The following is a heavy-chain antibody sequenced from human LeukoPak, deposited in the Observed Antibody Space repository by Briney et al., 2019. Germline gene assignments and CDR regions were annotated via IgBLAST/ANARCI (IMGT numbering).Heavy chain of an antibody. J-gene: IGHJ6*02. CDR1: GYTFTSDD. Sequence: ASVKVSCKASGYTFTSDDINWVRQATGQGLEWMGWMNPNSGNTGYAQKFQGRVTMTRNTSISTAYMELSSLRSEDTAVYYCARGRYCSSTSCYWWDYYYYGMDVWGQGTTVTVSS. CDR3: ARGRYCSSTSCYWWDYYYYGMDV. D-gene: IGHD2-2*01. V-gene: IGHV1-8*01. CDR2: MNPNSGNT.